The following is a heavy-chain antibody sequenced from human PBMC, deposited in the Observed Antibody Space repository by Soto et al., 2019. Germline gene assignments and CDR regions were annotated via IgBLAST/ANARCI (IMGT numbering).Heavy chain of an antibody. J-gene: IGHJ4*02. CDR2: IYWDDSK. CDR1: GFSLSTSGVG. Sequence: QITLKESGPTLVRPTQTLTLTCAFSGFSLSTSGVGVGWIRQPPGKALEWLAVIYWDDSKHYSPSLRSRLTTTKDTSKNQVVLTMTNMDPMDTGTYYCAHKGPEAWPLDYWGQGTLVTVSS. CDR3: AHKGPEAWPLDY. V-gene: IGHV2-5*02.